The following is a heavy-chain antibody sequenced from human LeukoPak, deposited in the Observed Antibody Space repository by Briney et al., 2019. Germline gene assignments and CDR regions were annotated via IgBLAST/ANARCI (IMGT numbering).Heavy chain of an antibody. D-gene: IGHD3-10*01. CDR3: AGGAGAYGVR. Sequence: GGSLRLSCATSGFTFSSYRMHWVRQAPGKGLVWVSRINSDGSSTRYADSVKGRFTTSRDNAKNTLYLQMNNLRAEDTAVYYCAGGAGAYGVRWGQGTLVTVSS. CDR2: INSDGSST. V-gene: IGHV3-74*01. J-gene: IGHJ4*02. CDR1: GFTFSSYR.